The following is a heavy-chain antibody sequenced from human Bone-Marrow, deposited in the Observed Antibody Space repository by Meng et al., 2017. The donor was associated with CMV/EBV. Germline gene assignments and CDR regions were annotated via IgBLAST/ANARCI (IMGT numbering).Heavy chain of an antibody. CDR3: AGQGWELRPDSFDY. Sequence: GESLKISCAASGFTVSSNYMSCVRQAPGKGLEWVSVIYSGGSTYYAVFVKGRFTISRENSKNTLYLQMNSLGAEETAVYYCAGQGWELRPDSFDYWGQGTLVTFSS. CDR1: GFTVSSNY. V-gene: IGHV3-66*04. J-gene: IGHJ4*02. CDR2: IYSGGST. D-gene: IGHD1-26*01.